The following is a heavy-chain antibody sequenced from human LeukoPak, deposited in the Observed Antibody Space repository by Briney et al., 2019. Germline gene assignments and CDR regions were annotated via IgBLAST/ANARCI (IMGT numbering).Heavy chain of an antibody. CDR1: GFTFSNYW. CDR2: ISSSSSYI. D-gene: IGHD2-2*01. Sequence: GGSLRLSCVSSGFTFSNYWMKWVRQAPGKGLEWVSSISSSSSYIYNADSVKGRFTISRDNAKNSLYLQMNSLRAEDTAVYYCARCLGGGPLVYYYYYYGMDVWGQGTTVTVSS. J-gene: IGHJ6*02. CDR3: ARCLGGGPLVYYYYYYGMDV. V-gene: IGHV3-21*01.